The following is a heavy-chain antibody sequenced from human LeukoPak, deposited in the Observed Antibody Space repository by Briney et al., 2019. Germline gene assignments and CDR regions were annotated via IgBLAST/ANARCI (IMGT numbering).Heavy chain of an antibody. CDR1: GYTFTGYY. J-gene: IGHJ4*02. CDR3: ARDRSSGYPFDY. Sequence: ASVKVSCKASGYTFTGYYMHWVRQAPGQGLEWMGWINPNSGGTNYAQKFQGRVTMTRDTSISTAYMELSRLRSDDTAVYYCARDRSSGYPFDYWGQGTLATVSS. D-gene: IGHD3-22*01. CDR2: INPNSGGT. V-gene: IGHV1-2*02.